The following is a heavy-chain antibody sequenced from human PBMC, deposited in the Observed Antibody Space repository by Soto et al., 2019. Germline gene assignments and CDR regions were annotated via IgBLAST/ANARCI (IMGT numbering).Heavy chain of an antibody. CDR2: INPSGGRT. V-gene: IGHV1-46*01. D-gene: IGHD3-10*01. CDR1: GYTFTTHY. CDR3: ARAGENYGSGTFSPPLRYYFNS. J-gene: IGHJ4*02. Sequence: QVQLVQSGTEVKKPGASVKDSCKASGYTFTTHYMHWVRQAPGQGLEWMGIINPSGGRTTYALKFQGRVTMTSDTSTNTVYVELTSLRSEDTAIYFCARAGENYGSGTFSPPLRYYFNSWGQGTLVTVSS.